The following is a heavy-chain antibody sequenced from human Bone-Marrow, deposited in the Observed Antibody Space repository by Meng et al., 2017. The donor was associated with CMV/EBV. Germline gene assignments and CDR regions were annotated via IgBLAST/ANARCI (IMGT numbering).Heavy chain of an antibody. CDR2: IYYSGTT. CDR3: ARRYCITTSCYILEWFDP. D-gene: IGHD2-2*02. J-gene: IGHJ5*02. CDR1: GGSISGNSYY. Sequence: GSLRLSCTVSGGSISGNSYYWGWVRQPPGKGLEWIGSIYYSGTTYYNPSLKSRVTISVDTSKNQFSLKLSSVTAADTAVYYCARRYCITTSCYILEWFDPWGQGTLVTVSS. V-gene: IGHV4-39*01.